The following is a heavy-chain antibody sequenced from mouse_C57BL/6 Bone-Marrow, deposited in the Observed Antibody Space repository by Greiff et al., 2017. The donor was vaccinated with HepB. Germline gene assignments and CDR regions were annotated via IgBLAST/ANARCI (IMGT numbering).Heavy chain of an antibody. CDR1: GYTFTSYW. D-gene: IGHD1-1*01. CDR2: IHPNSGST. V-gene: IGHV1-64*01. CDR3: ARYVGLWYDSSYWYFDV. J-gene: IGHJ1*03. Sequence: QVQLQQPGAELVKPGASVKLSCKASGYTFTSYWMHWVKQRPGQGLEWIGMIHPNSGSTNYNEKFKSKATLTVDKSSSTAYMQLSSLTSEDSAVFYCARYVGLWYDSSYWYFDVWGTGTTVTVSS.